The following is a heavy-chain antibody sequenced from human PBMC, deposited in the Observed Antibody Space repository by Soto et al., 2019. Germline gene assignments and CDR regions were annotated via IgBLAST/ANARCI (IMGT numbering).Heavy chain of an antibody. Sequence: GGSLRLSCSASGFTFSIYAMHWVRQAPGKGLEYVSAISSNGGSTYYADSVKGRFTISRDNSKNTLYLQMSSLRAEDTAVYYCAKVLRGGAMPGPDYWGQGTLVTVSS. CDR2: ISSNGGST. CDR3: AKVLRGGAMPGPDY. J-gene: IGHJ4*02. CDR1: GFTFSIYA. D-gene: IGHD3-16*01. V-gene: IGHV3-64D*06.